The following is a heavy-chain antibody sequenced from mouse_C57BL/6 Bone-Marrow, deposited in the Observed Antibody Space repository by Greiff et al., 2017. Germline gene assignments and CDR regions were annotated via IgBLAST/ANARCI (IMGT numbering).Heavy chain of an antibody. V-gene: IGHV1-54*01. J-gene: IGHJ2*01. CDR3: ARTAQATHYFDY. CDR1: GYAFTNYL. Sequence: QVHVKQSGAELVRPGTSVKVSCKASGYAFTNYLIEWVKQRPGQGLEWIGVINPGSGGTNYNEKFKGKATLTAAKSSSTAYMQLSSLPSADSAVYFCARTAQATHYFDYWGQGTTLTVSS. D-gene: IGHD3-2*02. CDR2: INPGSGGT.